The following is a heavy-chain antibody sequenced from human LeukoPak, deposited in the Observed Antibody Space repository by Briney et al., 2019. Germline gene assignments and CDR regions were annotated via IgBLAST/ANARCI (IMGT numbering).Heavy chain of an antibody. V-gene: IGHV4-4*07. CDR3: ARVRLGRRLDY. Sequence: SETLSLTCTVSGDSISSSYWGWIRQPAGKGLEWIGRIHTSGSTYYSPSLKSRVTMSVDTSTNQFSLKLSSVTAADTAMYYCARVRLGRRLDYWGQGTLVTVSS. CDR1: GDSISSSY. J-gene: IGHJ4*02. D-gene: IGHD6-19*01. CDR2: IHTSGST.